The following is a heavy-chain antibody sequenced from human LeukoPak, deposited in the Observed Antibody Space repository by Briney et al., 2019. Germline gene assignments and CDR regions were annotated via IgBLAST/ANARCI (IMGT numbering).Heavy chain of an antibody. CDR2: INHSGST. J-gene: IGHJ4*02. Sequence: SETLSLTCAVYGGSFSGHYWSWIRQPPGKGLEWIGEINHSGSTNYNPSLKSRVTISVDTSKNQFSLKLSSVTAADTAVYYCARDGYSSSWYFLPHYTPARNFDYWGQGTLVTVSS. CDR3: ARDGYSSSWYFLPHYTPARNFDY. V-gene: IGHV4-34*01. D-gene: IGHD6-13*01. CDR1: GGSFSGHY.